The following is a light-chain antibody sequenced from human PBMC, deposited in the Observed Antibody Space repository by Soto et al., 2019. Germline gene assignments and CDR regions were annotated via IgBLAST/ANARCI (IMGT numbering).Light chain of an antibody. Sequence: QAVVTQPPSVSGAPGQRVTISCTVSSSNIGAGYDIHWYQQLPGTAPKLLIYHNSNRPSGVPDRFSGSKSGTSASLAITGLQAEDEADYYCQSYDSSLSGSRVFGTGTKLTVL. CDR1: SSNIGAGYD. V-gene: IGLV1-40*01. J-gene: IGLJ1*01. CDR2: HNS. CDR3: QSYDSSLSGSRV.